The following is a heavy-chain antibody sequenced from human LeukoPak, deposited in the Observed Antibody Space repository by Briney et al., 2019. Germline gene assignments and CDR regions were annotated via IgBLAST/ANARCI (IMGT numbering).Heavy chain of an antibody. CDR1: GFTFSSYG. D-gene: IGHD3-10*01. V-gene: IGHV3-33*06. Sequence: GRSLRLSCAASGFTFSSYGMHWVRQAPGKGLEWVAVIWYDGSNKYYADSVKGRFTISRDNSKNTLYLQMNGLRAGDTAVYYCAKGYDYRSGAGSFDYWGQGTLVTVSS. CDR3: AKGYDYRSGAGSFDY. J-gene: IGHJ4*02. CDR2: IWYDGSNK.